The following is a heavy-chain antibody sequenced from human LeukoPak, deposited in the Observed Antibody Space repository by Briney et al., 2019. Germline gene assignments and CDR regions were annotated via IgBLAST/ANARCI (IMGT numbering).Heavy chain of an antibody. D-gene: IGHD6-13*01. J-gene: IGHJ5*02. Sequence: SETLSLTRTVSGGSISSSSYYWGWIRQPPGKGLEWIGSIYYSGGTYYNPSLKSRVTISVDTSKNQFSLKLSSVTAADTAVYYCASKGIAAAGPYNWFDPWGQGALVTVSS. CDR1: GGSISSSSYY. V-gene: IGHV4-39*01. CDR2: IYYSGGT. CDR3: ASKGIAAAGPYNWFDP.